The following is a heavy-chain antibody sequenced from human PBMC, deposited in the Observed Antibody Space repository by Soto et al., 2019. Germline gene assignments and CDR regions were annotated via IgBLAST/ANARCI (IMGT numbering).Heavy chain of an antibody. CDR2: ISYDGSNK. V-gene: IGHV3-30*18. D-gene: IGHD3-10*01. CDR1: GFTFSSYG. CDR3: AKDFWGSAHHREARFDP. Sequence: GGSLRLSCAASGFTFSSYGMHWVRQAPGKGLEWVAVISYDGSNKYYADSVKGRFTISRDNSKNTLYLQMNSLRAEDTAVYYCAKDFWGSAHHREARFDPWGQGTLVTVSS. J-gene: IGHJ5*02.